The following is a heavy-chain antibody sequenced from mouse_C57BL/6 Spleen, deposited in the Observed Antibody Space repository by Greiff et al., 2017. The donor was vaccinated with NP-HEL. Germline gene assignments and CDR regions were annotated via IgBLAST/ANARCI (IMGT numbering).Heavy chain of an antibody. CDR2: ISSGSSTI. Sequence: EVQLVESGGGLVKPGGSLKLSCAASGFTFSDYGMHWVRQAPEKGLEWVAYISSGSSTIYYADTVKGRFTISRDNAKNTLFLQMTSLRSEDTAMYYCAGRTYSSYYAMDYWGQGTSVTVSS. CDR3: AGRTYSSYYAMDY. J-gene: IGHJ4*01. D-gene: IGHD2-10*01. CDR1: GFTFSDYG. V-gene: IGHV5-17*01.